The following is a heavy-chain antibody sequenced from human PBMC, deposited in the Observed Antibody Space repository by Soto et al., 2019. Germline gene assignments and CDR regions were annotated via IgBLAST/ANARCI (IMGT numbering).Heavy chain of an antibody. CDR3: ARGDVDTAMVGDGMDV. D-gene: IGHD5-18*01. V-gene: IGHV1-8*01. CDR2: MNPNSGNT. Sequence: ASVKVSCKASGYTFTSYDINWVRQATGQGLEWMGWMNPNSGNTGYAQKLQGRVTMTRNTSISTAYMELSSLRSEDTAVYYCARGDVDTAMVGDGMDVWGQGTTVTVSS. J-gene: IGHJ6*02. CDR1: GYTFTSYD.